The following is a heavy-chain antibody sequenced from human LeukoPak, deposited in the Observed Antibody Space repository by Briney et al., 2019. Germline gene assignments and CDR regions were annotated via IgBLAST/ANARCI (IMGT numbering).Heavy chain of an antibody. V-gene: IGHV3-21*01. D-gene: IGHD4-11*01. Sequence: SGGSLRLSCAASGITFSSYSMNWVRQAPGKGLEWVSSISSSSSYIYYADSVKGRFTISRDNAKNSLYLQMNSLRAEDTAVYYCARVGGYGVTKIGDYYGMDVWGQGTTVTVSS. CDR2: ISSSSSYI. CDR3: ARVGGYGVTKIGDYYGMDV. J-gene: IGHJ6*02. CDR1: GITFSSYS.